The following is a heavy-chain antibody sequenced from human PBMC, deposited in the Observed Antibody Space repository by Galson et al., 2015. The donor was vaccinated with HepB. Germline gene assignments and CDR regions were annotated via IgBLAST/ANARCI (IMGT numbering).Heavy chain of an antibody. V-gene: IGHV1-24*01. CDR3: ATVAPAYYYGSGTGPGVYY. D-gene: IGHD3-10*01. J-gene: IGHJ4*02. Sequence: SVKVSCKVSGYTLTELSMHWVRQAPGKGLEWTGGFDPEDGETIYAQKFQGRVTMTEDTSTDTAYMELSSLRSEDTAVYYCATVAPAYYYGSGTGPGVYYWGQGTLVTVSS. CDR1: GYTLTELS. CDR2: FDPEDGET.